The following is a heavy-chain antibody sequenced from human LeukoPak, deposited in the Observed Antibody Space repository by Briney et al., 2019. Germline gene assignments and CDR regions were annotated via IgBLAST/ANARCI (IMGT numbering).Heavy chain of an antibody. CDR3: VGGDY. Sequence: GGSLRLSCAASGLTFSIHWMNWVRQAPGKGLEYVANINQDGSDKYYVDSVKGRFTISRDNTKNSLYLQMNSLRAEDTAVYYCVGGDYWGQGTLVTVSS. CDR2: INQDGSDK. J-gene: IGHJ4*02. CDR1: GLTFSIHW. V-gene: IGHV3-7*01.